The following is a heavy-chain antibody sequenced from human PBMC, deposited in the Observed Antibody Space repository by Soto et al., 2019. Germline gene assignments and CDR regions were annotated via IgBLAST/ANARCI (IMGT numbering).Heavy chain of an antibody. D-gene: IGHD6-13*01. CDR2: IYPSGST. V-gene: IGHV4-4*02. J-gene: IGHJ6*02. CDR3: ARTSRYSTRFYYYGMDV. Sequence: YETLSLTCDVYGGSISSATWLSCVCQSPGKGLEWIGEIYPSGSTNYNPSLKGRVTMSVDKSKNQFSLNLSSVTAADTAVYYCARTSRYSTRFYYYGMDVWGQGTRSP. CDR1: GGSISSATW.